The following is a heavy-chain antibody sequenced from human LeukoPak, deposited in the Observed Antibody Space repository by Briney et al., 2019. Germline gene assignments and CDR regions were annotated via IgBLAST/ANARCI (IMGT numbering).Heavy chain of an antibody. D-gene: IGHD6-13*01. CDR3: ACRDLTSTWSFP. Sequence: GESLKISCQGFGYRFNSYWIGWVRQMPGKGIEWMGVIYPGDLRVRYNPSLQGQVTISVDKSINTAYLQWVSLRASDSAMYYCACRDLTSTWSFPWGQGTLVTVSS. CDR2: IYPGDLRV. CDR1: GYRFNSYW. J-gene: IGHJ5*02. V-gene: IGHV5-51*01.